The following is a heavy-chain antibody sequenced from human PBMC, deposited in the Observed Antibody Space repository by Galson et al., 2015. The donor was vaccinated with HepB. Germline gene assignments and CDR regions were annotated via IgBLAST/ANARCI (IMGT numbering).Heavy chain of an antibody. V-gene: IGHV1-2*02. Sequence: SVKASCKASGYTFTGYYMHWVRQAPGQGLEWMGWINPNSGGTNYAQKFQGRVTMTRDTSISTAYMELSRLRSDDTAVYYCARDLIAAGRFDPWGQGTLVTVSS. D-gene: IGHD6-13*01. CDR1: GYTFTGYY. J-gene: IGHJ5*02. CDR2: INPNSGGT. CDR3: ARDLIAAGRFDP.